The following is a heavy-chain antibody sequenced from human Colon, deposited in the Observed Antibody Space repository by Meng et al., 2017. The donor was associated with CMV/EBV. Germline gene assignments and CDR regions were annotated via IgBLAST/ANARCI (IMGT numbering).Heavy chain of an antibody. J-gene: IGHJ4*02. CDR1: GAFSVYY. D-gene: IGHD5-24*01. V-gene: IGHV4-34*01. CDR3: AHGSSIATTY. Sequence: QLQLQQWGAGLLKPSETLSLTCAVDGAFSVYYWSWIRQAPGKGLEWIGEINHSGSTSYNPSLKSRVTISVDMSKNQFSLKLSSVTAADTAVYYCAHGSSIATTYWGQGTLVTVSS. CDR2: INHSGST.